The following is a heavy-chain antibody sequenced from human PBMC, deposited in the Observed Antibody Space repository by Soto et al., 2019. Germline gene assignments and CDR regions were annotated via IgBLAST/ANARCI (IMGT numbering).Heavy chain of an antibody. CDR1: GGTFSSSA. CDR3: ARDNDRQQLGGNYYYSLDE. J-gene: IGHJ6*02. Sequence: QVQLVQSGAEMKEPASSVKVSCKTSGGTFSSSAISWLRQAPGLGLEWMGGIIPLFRTPDYAPKFQGRVTIAADESTSTAYTELSSRRSEDTAVYYCARDNDRQQLGGNYYYSLDEWGPGTTITVSS. CDR2: IIPLFRTP. D-gene: IGHD1-1*01. V-gene: IGHV1-69*12.